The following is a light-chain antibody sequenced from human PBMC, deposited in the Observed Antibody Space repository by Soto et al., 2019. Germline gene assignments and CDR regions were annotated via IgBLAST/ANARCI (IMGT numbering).Light chain of an antibody. CDR2: DVN. CDR1: RSDIGAYNF. V-gene: IGLV2-14*03. CDR3: TSWTTSTTMI. Sequence: QSVLTQPASVSGSPGQSITISCTGTRSDIGAYNFVSWYQQHPGEVPKLILYDVNVRPSGVSNRFSGSKSGNTASLTFSGLQAEDEADYYCTSWTTSTTMIFGGGTKVTVL. J-gene: IGLJ2*01.